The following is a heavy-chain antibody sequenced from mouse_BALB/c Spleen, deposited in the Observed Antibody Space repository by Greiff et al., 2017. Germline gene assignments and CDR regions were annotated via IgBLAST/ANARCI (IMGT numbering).Heavy chain of an antibody. Sequence: EVQRVESGGGLVQPGGSRKLSCAASGFTFSDYGMAWVRQAPGKGPEWVAFISNLAYSIYYADTVTGRFTISRENAKNTLYLEMSSLRSEDTAMYYCARVPFAYWGQGTLVTVSA. J-gene: IGHJ3*01. CDR3: ARVPFAY. CDR1: GFTFSDYG. V-gene: IGHV5-15*02. CDR2: ISNLAYSI.